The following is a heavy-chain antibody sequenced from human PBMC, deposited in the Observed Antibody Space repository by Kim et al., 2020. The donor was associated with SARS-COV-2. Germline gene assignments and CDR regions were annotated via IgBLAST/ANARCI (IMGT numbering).Heavy chain of an antibody. D-gene: IGHD3-16*02. J-gene: IGHJ4*02. Sequence: GGSLRLSCEASGFIFSDFEMNWVRQTPGRGLEWVSFITRNGFSTHYAESVKGRFIISRDNAKKSLHLQMNSLRDEDTGVYYCARSFLSPFDDCGQGTWVTVSS. CDR3: ARSFLSPFDD. CDR2: ITRNGFS. V-gene: IGHV3-48*03. CDR1: GFIFSDFE.